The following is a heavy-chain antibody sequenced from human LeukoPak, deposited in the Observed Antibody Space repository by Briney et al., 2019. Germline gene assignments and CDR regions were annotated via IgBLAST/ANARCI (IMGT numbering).Heavy chain of an antibody. CDR3: ARGKVALRYFDWYYFDY. CDR1: GGSFSGYY. J-gene: IGHJ4*02. V-gene: IGHV4-34*01. Sequence: PSETLSLTCAVYGGSFSGYYWSWIRQPPGKGLEWIGEINHSGSTNYNPSLKSRVTISVDTSKNQFSLKLSSVTAADTAVYYCARGKVALRYFDWYYFDYWGQGALVTVSS. CDR2: INHSGST. D-gene: IGHD3-9*01.